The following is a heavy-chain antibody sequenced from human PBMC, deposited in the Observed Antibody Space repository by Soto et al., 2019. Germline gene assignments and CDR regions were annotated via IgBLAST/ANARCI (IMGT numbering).Heavy chain of an antibody. D-gene: IGHD3-22*01. CDR3: ARESDKYYDSSGSFDY. J-gene: IGHJ4*02. Sequence: SVKVSCKASGGTFSSYAISWVRQAPGQGLEWMGGIIPIFGTANYAQKFQGRVTITADESTSTAYMELSSLRSEDTAVYYCARESDKYYDSSGSFDYWGQGTLVTVSS. CDR2: IIPIFGTA. CDR1: GGTFSSYA. V-gene: IGHV1-69*13.